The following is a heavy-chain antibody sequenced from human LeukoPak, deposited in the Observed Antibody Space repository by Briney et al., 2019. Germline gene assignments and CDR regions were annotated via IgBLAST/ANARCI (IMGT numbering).Heavy chain of an antibody. Sequence: ASVKVSCKASGYTFTGYYMHWVRQAPGQGLEWMGWINPNSGGTNYAQEFQGRVTMTRDTSISTAYMELSRLRSDDTAVYYCARDMVDIVATIPITYYWGQGTLVTVSS. CDR2: INPNSGGT. V-gene: IGHV1-2*02. J-gene: IGHJ4*02. D-gene: IGHD5-12*01. CDR1: GYTFTGYY. CDR3: ARDMVDIVATIPITYY.